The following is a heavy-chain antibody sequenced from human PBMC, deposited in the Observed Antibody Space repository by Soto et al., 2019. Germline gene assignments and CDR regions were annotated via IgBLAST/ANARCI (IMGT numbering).Heavy chain of an antibody. D-gene: IGHD3-3*01. CDR2: IIPIFGTA. CDR3: ASKLTIFGVLLYYYYYGMDV. CDR1: GGTFSSYA. Sequence: SVKVSCKASGGTFSSYAISWVRQAPGQGLEWMGGIIPIFGTANYAQKFQGRVTITADESTSTAYMELSSLRSEDTAVYYCASKLTIFGVLLYYYYYGMDVWGQGPPVTVSS. J-gene: IGHJ6*01. V-gene: IGHV1-69*13.